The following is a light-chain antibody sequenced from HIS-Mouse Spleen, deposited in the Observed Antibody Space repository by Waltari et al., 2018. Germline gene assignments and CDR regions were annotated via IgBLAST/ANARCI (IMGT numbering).Light chain of an antibody. Sequence: QSVLTQPPSASGTPGQRVTISCSGSSSNIGSNYVYWYQQLPGTAPNLLIYRNNQRPSWVPDRCSGSKSGTSASLAISGLRSEDEADYYCAAWDDSLSGPVFGGGTKLTVL. V-gene: IGLV1-47*01. CDR1: SSNIGSNY. J-gene: IGLJ3*02. CDR3: AAWDDSLSGPV. CDR2: RNN.